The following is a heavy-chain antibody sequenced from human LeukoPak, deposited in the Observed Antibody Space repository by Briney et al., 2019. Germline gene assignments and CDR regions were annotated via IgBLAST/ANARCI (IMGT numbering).Heavy chain of an antibody. CDR2: INPNSGGT. Sequence: ASVKVSFKASGYTFTGYYMHWVRQAPGQGLEWMGWINPNSGGTNYAQKFQGRVTMTGDTSISTAYMELSRLRSDDTAVYYCARVQYYYDSSGLGYWGQGTLVTVSS. CDR1: GYTFTGYY. D-gene: IGHD3-22*01. CDR3: ARVQYYYDSSGLGY. J-gene: IGHJ4*02. V-gene: IGHV1-2*02.